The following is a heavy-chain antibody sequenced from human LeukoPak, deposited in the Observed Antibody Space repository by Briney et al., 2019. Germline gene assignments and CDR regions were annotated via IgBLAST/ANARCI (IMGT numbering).Heavy chain of an antibody. CDR2: ISGSGGST. Sequence: GGSLRLSCAASGFTFSSYAMSWVRQAPGKGLEWVSAISGSGGSTYYADSVKGRFTISRDNSKNSLFLQMNSPRAEDTAVYYCVRVKGSYFDYWGQGALVTVSS. D-gene: IGHD2-15*01. CDR1: GFTFSSYA. V-gene: IGHV3-23*01. CDR3: VRVKGSYFDY. J-gene: IGHJ4*02.